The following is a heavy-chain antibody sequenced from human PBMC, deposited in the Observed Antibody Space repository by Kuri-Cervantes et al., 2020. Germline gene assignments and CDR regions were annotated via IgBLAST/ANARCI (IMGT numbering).Heavy chain of an antibody. Sequence: GESLKISCAASGFTFSSYSMNWVRQAPGKGLEWVSSISSSSSYIYYADSVKGRFTISRDNAKNSLYLQMNSLRAEDTAVYYCAREGLGDYDAYFDYWGQGTLVTVSS. J-gene: IGHJ4*02. CDR3: AREGLGDYDAYFDY. V-gene: IGHV3-21*01. CDR2: ISSSSSYI. CDR1: GFTFSSYS. D-gene: IGHD4-17*01.